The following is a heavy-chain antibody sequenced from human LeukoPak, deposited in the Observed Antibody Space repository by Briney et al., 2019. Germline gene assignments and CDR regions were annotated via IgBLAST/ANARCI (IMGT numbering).Heavy chain of an antibody. Sequence: SGTLSLTCAVPGDSISSSNWWSWVRQPPGKGLEWIGEIYHGGSANYNPSLRSRVTISVDKSKNQFSLKLSSVTAADTAVYYCARELAVTGTIDYWGQGTLVTVSS. D-gene: IGHD6-19*01. CDR1: GDSISSSNW. J-gene: IGHJ4*02. CDR3: ARELAVTGTIDY. CDR2: IYHGGSA. V-gene: IGHV4-4*02.